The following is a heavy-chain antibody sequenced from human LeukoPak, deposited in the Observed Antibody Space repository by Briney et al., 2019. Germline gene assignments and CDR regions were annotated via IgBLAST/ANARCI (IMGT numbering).Heavy chain of an antibody. CDR2: IYHSGST. V-gene: IGHV4-38-2*02. Sequence: SETLSLTCNVSGYSISSGYYWGWIRQPPGKGLEWIGSIYHSGSTYYNPSLKSRVTISVDTSKNQFSLKLSSVTAADTAVYYCARAFSYYDGFDPWGQGTLVTVSS. CDR3: ARAFSYYDGFDP. CDR1: GYSISSGYY. D-gene: IGHD3-3*01. J-gene: IGHJ5*02.